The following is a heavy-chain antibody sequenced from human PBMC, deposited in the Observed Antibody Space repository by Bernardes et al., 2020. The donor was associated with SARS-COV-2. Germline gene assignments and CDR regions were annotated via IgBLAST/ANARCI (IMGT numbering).Heavy chain of an antibody. V-gene: IGHV1-2*02. CDR1: GYTFTDYY. CDR2: INPHSGGT. CDR3: ARRSNNDNFDAFDI. D-gene: IGHD1-1*01. J-gene: IGHJ3*02. Sequence: ASVKVSCKASGYTFTDYYMHWVRQAPGQGLEWMGWINPHSGGTNSAQKFQDRVSMTRDTSVSTAYIELSRLTSDDTAMYYCARRSNNDNFDAFDIWGQGTKVTVSS.